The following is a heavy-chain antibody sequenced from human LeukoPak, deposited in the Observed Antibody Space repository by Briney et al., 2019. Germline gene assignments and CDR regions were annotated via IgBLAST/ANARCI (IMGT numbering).Heavy chain of an antibody. Sequence: ASVKVSCKASGYTFTGYYMHWVRQAPGQGLEWMGWINPNSGGTNYAQKFQGRVTMTRDTSISTAYMELSRLRSDDTAVCYCARATAMVRGVGYYYYMDVWGKGTTVTVSS. CDR3: ARATAMVRGVGYYYYMDV. J-gene: IGHJ6*03. CDR2: INPNSGGT. CDR1: GYTFTGYY. D-gene: IGHD3-10*01. V-gene: IGHV1-2*02.